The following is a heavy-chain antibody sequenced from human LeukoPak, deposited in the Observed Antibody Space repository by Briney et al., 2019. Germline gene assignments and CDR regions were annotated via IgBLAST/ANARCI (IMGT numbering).Heavy chain of an antibody. J-gene: IGHJ4*02. D-gene: IGHD5-12*01. V-gene: IGHV4-39*07. Sequence: SETLSLTCTVSGGSISSSTYYWGWIRQPPGKGLEWIGSMYYSGSTSYNPSLKSRVTTSVDTSKNQFSLKLSSVTAADTAVYYCARGLVALYSFDYWGQGTLVTVSS. CDR2: MYYSGST. CDR3: ARGLVALYSFDY. CDR1: GGSISSSTYY.